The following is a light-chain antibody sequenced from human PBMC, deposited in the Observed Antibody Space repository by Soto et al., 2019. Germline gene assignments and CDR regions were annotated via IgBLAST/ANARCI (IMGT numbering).Light chain of an antibody. V-gene: IGKV3-20*01. CDR1: QSVSSSY. J-gene: IGKJ1*01. Sequence: EIVMTQSPATLSVSPVERATLSCRASQSVSSSYLAWYQQKPGQAPRLLIYGASSRATGIPDRLGGSGSGTDFTLTISRLEPEDFAVYYCQQYGSSPPFTFGQGTKVDIK. CDR3: QQYGSSPPFT. CDR2: GAS.